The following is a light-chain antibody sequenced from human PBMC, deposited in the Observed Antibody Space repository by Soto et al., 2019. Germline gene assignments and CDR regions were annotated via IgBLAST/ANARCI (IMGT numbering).Light chain of an antibody. Sequence: QSALTQPPSASGSPGQSVTISCTGTSSDIGDYDYVSWYQQHPLKVPKVIIYDVSNRPSGISYRFSGTKSANTASLTVSGLQAEDEADYYCCSYTRSGTLIFGTGTKVTVL. V-gene: IGLV2-14*03. J-gene: IGLJ1*01. CDR1: SSDIGDYDY. CDR2: DVS. CDR3: CSYTRSGTLI.